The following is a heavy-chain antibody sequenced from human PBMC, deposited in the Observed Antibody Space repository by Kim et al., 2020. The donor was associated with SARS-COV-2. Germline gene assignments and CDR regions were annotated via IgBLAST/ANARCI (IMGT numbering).Heavy chain of an antibody. Sequence: SETLSLTCTVSGGSISSSSYYWGWIRQPPGKGLEWLGSIYYSGSTYYNPSLKSRVTISVDTSKNQFSLTLSSVTAADTAVYYCARFSVAYYDILTGYYRGLFDPGGQGTLVTVSS. J-gene: IGHJ5*02. D-gene: IGHD3-9*01. V-gene: IGHV4-39*01. CDR1: GGSISSSSYY. CDR2: IYYSGST. CDR3: ARFSVAYYDILTGYYRGLFDP.